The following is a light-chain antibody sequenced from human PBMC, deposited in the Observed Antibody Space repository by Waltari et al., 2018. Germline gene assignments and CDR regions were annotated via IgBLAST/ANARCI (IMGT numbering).Light chain of an antibody. Sequence: DIQMTQSPSSLSASVGDRVTITCRACQDITNYLSWYQQKPGKAPTRLIYVASSLESGVPSRVSGSGSGTEFTLTITSLQPEDFAAYYCLQYNSKPYSFGQGTKVEIK. J-gene: IGKJ2*03. CDR3: LQYNSKPYS. CDR1: QDITNY. CDR2: VAS. V-gene: IGKV1-17*01.